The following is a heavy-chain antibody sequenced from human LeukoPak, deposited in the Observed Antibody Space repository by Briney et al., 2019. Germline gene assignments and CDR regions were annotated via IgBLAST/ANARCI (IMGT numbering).Heavy chain of an antibody. Sequence: GGSLRLSCAASGFTFSSYGMHWVRQARGKGLEWVAVIWYDGSNTYYADSVKGRFTISRDNSKNTLYLQMNSLRAEDTAVCYCAKDRGYYDSSGYFDYWGQGTLVTVSS. CDR3: AKDRGYYDSSGYFDY. D-gene: IGHD3-22*01. V-gene: IGHV3-33*06. J-gene: IGHJ4*02. CDR2: IWYDGSNT. CDR1: GFTFSSYG.